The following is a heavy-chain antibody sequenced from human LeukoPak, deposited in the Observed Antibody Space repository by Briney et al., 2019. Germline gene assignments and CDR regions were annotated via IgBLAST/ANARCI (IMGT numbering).Heavy chain of an antibody. CDR2: ISSSSDYI. D-gene: IGHD3-10*01. V-gene: IGHV3-21*06. CDR1: GFTFRSYG. Sequence: GSLRLSCAASGFTFRSYGIHWVRQAPGKGLEWVSSISSSSDYISYADSLKGRFTISRDNVKNSLYLQMISLRAEDTAVYYCARGTYGRYDYWGQGTLVTVSS. J-gene: IGHJ4*02. CDR3: ARGTYGRYDY.